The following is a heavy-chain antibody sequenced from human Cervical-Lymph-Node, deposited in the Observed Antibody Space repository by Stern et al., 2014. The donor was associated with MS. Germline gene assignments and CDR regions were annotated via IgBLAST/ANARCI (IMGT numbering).Heavy chain of an antibody. J-gene: IGHJ6*02. D-gene: IGHD1-1*01. CDR1: GFSLSNSG. V-gene: IGHV3-30*03. CDR3: MGVDDAMHV. CDR2: RSCVGGNK. Sequence: VQLVESGGGVVQPGRSLTLSCAASGFSLSNSGMHWVRPAPGKGLEWVAVRSCVGGNKKYGDSVKGRVSISRDMANNTLLLQMNSLRPEDTAVNYCMGVDDAMHVWGQGTTVTVSS.